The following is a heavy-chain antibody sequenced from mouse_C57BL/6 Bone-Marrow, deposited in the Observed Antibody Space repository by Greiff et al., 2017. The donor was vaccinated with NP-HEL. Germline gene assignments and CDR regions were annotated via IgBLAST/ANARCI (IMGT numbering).Heavy chain of an antibody. CDR1: GFTLSSYA. CDR2: ISDGGSYT. J-gene: IGHJ2*01. Sequence: EVKLMESGGGLVKPGGSLKLSCAASGFTLSSYAMSWVRQTPEKRLEWVATISDGGSYTYYPDNVKGRFTISRDNAKNNLYLQMSHLKSEDTAMYYCARGYGNLDYWGQGTTLTVSS. CDR3: ARGYGNLDY. V-gene: IGHV5-4*03. D-gene: IGHD2-1*01.